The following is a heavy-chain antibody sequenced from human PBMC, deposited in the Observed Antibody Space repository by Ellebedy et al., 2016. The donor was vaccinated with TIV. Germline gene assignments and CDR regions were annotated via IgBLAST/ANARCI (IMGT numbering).Heavy chain of an antibody. CDR3: ATDGSPEH. CDR1: RGTFSSYA. V-gene: IGHV1-69*06. D-gene: IGHD6-19*01. CDR2: IIPIFGTA. Sequence: SVKVSXKASRGTFSSYAISWLRQAPGQGLEWMGGIIPIFGTANYAQKFQGRVTMTEDTSTDTAYMELSSLRSEDTAVYYCATDGSPEHWGQGTLVTVSS. J-gene: IGHJ4*02.